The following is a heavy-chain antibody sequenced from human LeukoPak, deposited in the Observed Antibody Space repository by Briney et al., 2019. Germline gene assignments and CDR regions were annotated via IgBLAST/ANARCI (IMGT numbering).Heavy chain of an antibody. CDR1: GFTFNNYA. D-gene: IGHD1-26*01. Sequence: GGSLRLSCAASGFTFNNYAMHWVRQAPGKGLEWVAVISYDGSNKYYADSVKGRFTISRDNSKNTLYLQMNSLRAEDTALYYCARDTAGTDSYFFDYWGQGTLVTVSS. CDR2: ISYDGSNK. CDR3: ARDTAGTDSYFFDY. J-gene: IGHJ4*02. V-gene: IGHV3-30*04.